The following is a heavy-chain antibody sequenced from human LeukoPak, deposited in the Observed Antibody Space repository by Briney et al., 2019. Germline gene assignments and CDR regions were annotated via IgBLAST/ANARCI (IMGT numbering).Heavy chain of an antibody. CDR1: GGTFSSYT. J-gene: IGHJ4*02. Sequence: SVKVSCKASGGTFSSYTISLVRQAPGQGLEWMGRIIPILGIANYAQKFQGRVTITADKSTSTAYMELSSLRSEDTAVYYCARGVEMATIGFDYWGQGTLVTVSS. CDR2: IIPILGIA. V-gene: IGHV1-69*02. D-gene: IGHD5-24*01. CDR3: ARGVEMATIGFDY.